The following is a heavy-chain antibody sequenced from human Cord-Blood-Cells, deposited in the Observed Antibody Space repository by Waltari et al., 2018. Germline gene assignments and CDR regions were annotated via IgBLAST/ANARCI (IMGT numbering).Heavy chain of an antibody. CDR3: ARDFRRYFDY. J-gene: IGHJ4*02. Sequence: QVQLVESGGGVVQPGRSLRRSCAASGFTFSSYGMHWVRQAPGKGLEWVAVIWYDGSNKYYADSVKGRFTISRDNSKNTLYLQMNSLRAEDTAVYYCARDFRRYFDYWGQGTLVTVSS. CDR2: IWYDGSNK. V-gene: IGHV3-33*01. CDR1: GFTFSSYG. D-gene: IGHD3-10*01.